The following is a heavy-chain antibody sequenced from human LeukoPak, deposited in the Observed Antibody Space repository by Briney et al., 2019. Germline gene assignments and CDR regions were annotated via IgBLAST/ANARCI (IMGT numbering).Heavy chain of an antibody. J-gene: IGHJ4*02. D-gene: IGHD4-17*01. CDR1: GYTFSSYD. Sequence: ASVMVSCKASGYTFSSYDINWVRQATGQGLEWMGWMNPNSGNTDYAQRFQGRVTMTRNTSISTAYMELSSLRSEDTAVYYCARGDFGDYFLDYWGQGTLVTVSS. CDR2: MNPNSGNT. V-gene: IGHV1-8*01. CDR3: ARGDFGDYFLDY.